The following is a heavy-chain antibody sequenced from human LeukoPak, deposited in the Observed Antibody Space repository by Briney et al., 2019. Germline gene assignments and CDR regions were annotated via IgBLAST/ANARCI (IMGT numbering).Heavy chain of an antibody. V-gene: IGHV4-34*01. D-gene: IGHD3-3*01. CDR2: INHSGST. J-gene: IGHJ6*03. CDR1: GGSFSGYY. Sequence: SETLSLTCAVYGGSFSGYYWSWIRQPPGKGLEWIGEINHSGSTNYNPSLKSRVTMSVDTSKNQFSLKLSSVTAADTAVYYCARAGIGGYYYYMDVWGKGTTVTVSS. CDR3: ARAGIGGYYYYMDV.